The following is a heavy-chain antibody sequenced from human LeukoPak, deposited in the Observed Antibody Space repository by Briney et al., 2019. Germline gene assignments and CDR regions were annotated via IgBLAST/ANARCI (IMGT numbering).Heavy chain of an antibody. Sequence: PGGSLRLSCAASGFTFIKYGLHWVRQAPGKGLEWVAVVAHDGSNEYFVDSVKGRFTISRDNSKNTLYLQMNSLRPEDSAVYYCAKEGYYGSGSFPDHWGQGTLVTVSS. CDR2: VAHDGSNE. J-gene: IGHJ4*02. CDR3: AKEGYYGSGSFPDH. CDR1: GFTFIKYG. D-gene: IGHD3-10*01. V-gene: IGHV3-30*18.